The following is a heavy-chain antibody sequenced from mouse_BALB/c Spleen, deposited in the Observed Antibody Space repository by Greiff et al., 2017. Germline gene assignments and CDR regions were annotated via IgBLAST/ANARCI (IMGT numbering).Heavy chain of an antibody. V-gene: IGHV10-1*02. CDR1: GFTFNTYA. J-gene: IGHJ3*01. D-gene: IGHD2-4*01. Sequence: EVKLVESGGGLVQPKGSLKLSCAASGFTFNTYAMNWVRQAPGKGLEWVARIRSKSNNYATYYADSVKDRFTISRDDSQSMLYLQMNNLKTEDTAMYYCVRDDYDVGWFAYWGQGTLVTVSA. CDR2: IRSKSNNYAT. CDR3: VRDDYDVGWFAY.